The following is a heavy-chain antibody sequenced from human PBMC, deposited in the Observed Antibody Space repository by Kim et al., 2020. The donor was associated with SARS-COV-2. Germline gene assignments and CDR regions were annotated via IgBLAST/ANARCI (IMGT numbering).Heavy chain of an antibody. CDR2: ISGSGGST. CDR3: AKDLSCTSCYIHYYYYGMDV. V-gene: IGHV3-23*01. J-gene: IGHJ6*02. CDR1: GFTFSSYA. D-gene: IGHD2-2*02. Sequence: GGSLRLSCAASGFTFSSYAMSWVRQAPGKGLEWVSAISGSGGSTYYADSVKGRFTISRDNSKNTLYLQMNSLRAEDTAVYYCAKDLSCTSCYIHYYYYGMDVCGQGTTVTVSS.